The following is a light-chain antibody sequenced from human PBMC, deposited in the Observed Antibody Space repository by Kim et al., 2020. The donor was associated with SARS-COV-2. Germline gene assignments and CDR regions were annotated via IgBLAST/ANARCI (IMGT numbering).Light chain of an antibody. CDR3: QQYYSTPYT. CDR1: QSALYISNNQNY. Sequence: RTTINSHSRQSALYISNNQNYLAWYQQNQGQPPKLLIYWASTREYGVPDRFSGSGSGTDFTLTISSLQAEDVAVYYCQQYYSTPYTFGQGTKLEIK. V-gene: IGKV4-1*01. J-gene: IGKJ2*01. CDR2: WAS.